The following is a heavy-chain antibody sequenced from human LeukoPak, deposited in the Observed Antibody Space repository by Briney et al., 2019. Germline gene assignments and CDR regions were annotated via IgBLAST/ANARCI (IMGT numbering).Heavy chain of an antibody. CDR1: GFTFSDYY. CDR3: ASTANNWFDP. J-gene: IGHJ5*02. D-gene: IGHD5-18*01. V-gene: IGHV3-7*05. Sequence: GGSLRLSCSASGFTFSDYYIDWVRQAPGKGLEWLAVIKPDGSEEYYMDSLKGRFIISRDNAQNSVYLQMNSLRVEDTAVYYCASTANNWFDPWGQGTLVTVSS. CDR2: IKPDGSEE.